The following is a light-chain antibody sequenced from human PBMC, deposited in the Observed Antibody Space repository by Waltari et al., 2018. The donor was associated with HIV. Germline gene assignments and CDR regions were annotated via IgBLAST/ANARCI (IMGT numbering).Light chain of an antibody. Sequence: YHLTQPPSVPVASVQAARTTCGGINNGRITVHWFHQKPGQDPVEVVHGDAYRPAGIPERFYGSISGNTATLIISRVEAGDEADYYCQVGDDSSDHILFAGGTKLTVL. CDR1: NNGRIT. CDR3: QVGDDSSDHIL. J-gene: IGLJ2*01. CDR2: GDA. V-gene: IGLV3-21*02.